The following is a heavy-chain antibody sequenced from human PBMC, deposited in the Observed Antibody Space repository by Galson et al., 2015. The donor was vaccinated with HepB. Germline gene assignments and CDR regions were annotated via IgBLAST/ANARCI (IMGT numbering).Heavy chain of an antibody. D-gene: IGHD1-7*01. Sequence: SLRLSCAASGFTFSSYGMHWVRQAPGKGLEWVAVISYDGSNKYYADSVKGRFTISRDNSKNTLYLQMNSLRAEDTAVYYCAKDMAGTESTITHDYWGQGTLVTVSS. CDR2: ISYDGSNK. CDR3: AKDMAGTESTITHDY. J-gene: IGHJ4*02. V-gene: IGHV3-30*18. CDR1: GFTFSSYG.